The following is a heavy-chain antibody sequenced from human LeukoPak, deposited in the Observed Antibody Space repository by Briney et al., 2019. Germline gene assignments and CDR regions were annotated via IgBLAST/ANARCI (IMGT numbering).Heavy chain of an antibody. CDR2: INPNSGGT. V-gene: IGHV1-2*02. D-gene: IGHD6-13*01. J-gene: IGHJ4*02. Sequence: ASVKVSCKASGYTFTGYYMHWVQQAPGQGLEWMGWINPNSGGTNYAQKFQGRVTMTRDTSISTAYMELSRLRSDDTAVYYCARYLAAAGTEWGQGTLVTVSS. CDR1: GYTFTGYY. CDR3: ARYLAAAGTE.